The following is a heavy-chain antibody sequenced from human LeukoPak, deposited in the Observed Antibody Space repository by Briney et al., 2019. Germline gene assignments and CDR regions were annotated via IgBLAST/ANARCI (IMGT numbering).Heavy chain of an antibody. V-gene: IGHV1-2*02. Sequence: GASVKVSCKASGYTFTGYYMHWVRQAPGQGLEWMGWINPNSGGTNYAQKFQGRVTMTRDTSISTAYMELSRLRSDDTAVYYCARGDYYDSSGYDYWGQGTLVTVSS. CDR2: INPNSGGT. CDR3: ARGDYYDSSGYDY. CDR1: GYTFTGYY. D-gene: IGHD3-22*01. J-gene: IGHJ4*02.